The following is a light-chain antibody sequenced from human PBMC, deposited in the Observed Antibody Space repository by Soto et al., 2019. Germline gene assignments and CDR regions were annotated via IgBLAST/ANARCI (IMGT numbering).Light chain of an antibody. J-gene: IGKJ4*01. CDR2: KAS. CDR3: LQYNSYPFT. CDR1: QSISSD. V-gene: IGKV1-5*03. Sequence: DIQMTQSPSTLSASVGDRVTITCRASQSISSDLAWYQQKPGKAPKLLMYKASSLESGVPSRFSGSASGAEFTLTISSMQPDDFATYYYLQYNSYPFTFGGRTKVEIK.